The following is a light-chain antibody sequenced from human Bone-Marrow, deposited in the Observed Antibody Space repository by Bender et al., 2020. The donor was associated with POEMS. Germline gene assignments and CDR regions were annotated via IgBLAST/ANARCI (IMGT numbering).Light chain of an antibody. CDR1: NSNIGTNA. V-gene: IGLV1-44*01. CDR2: SDN. Sequence: QSVLTQPPSASGTPGQRVTISCSGSNSNIGTNAVNWYQQFPGTAPKLLIYSDNQRPSGVPDRFSGSKSGHTASLTVSWLQADDVADCYCSSYAGSTDLVFGRGTKLTVL. CDR3: SSYAGSTDLV. J-gene: IGLJ2*01.